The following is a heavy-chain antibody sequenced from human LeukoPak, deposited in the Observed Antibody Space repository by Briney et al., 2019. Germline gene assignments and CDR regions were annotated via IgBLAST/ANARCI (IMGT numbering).Heavy chain of an antibody. V-gene: IGHV4-59*11. CDR1: GGSISSHY. Sequence: SQTLSLTCTVSGGSISSHYWSWVRQPPGKGLEWVGYIFYSGSTTYNPCLKSGATISVDTSKNHFSLKLSSVTAADTAVYYCARAKVEMATIVSPNYFDYWGQGTLVTVSS. CDR3: ARAKVEMATIVSPNYFDY. D-gene: IGHD5-24*01. J-gene: IGHJ4*02. CDR2: IFYSGST.